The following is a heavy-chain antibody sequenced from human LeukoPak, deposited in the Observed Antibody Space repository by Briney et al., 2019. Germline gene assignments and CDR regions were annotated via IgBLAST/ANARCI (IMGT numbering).Heavy chain of an antibody. D-gene: IGHD3-3*01. Sequence: GGSLRLSCAASGFTFGNAWMKWVGQTPGRGWEWVGRIKSKTDGGTTDYAAPVKGRFTISRDDSKNTLYLQMNSLKTEDTAVYYCTRDHDFWSGPLDVWGTGTTVTVSS. CDR1: GFTFGNAW. V-gene: IGHV3-15*07. CDR2: IKSKTDGGTT. CDR3: TRDHDFWSGPLDV. J-gene: IGHJ6*04.